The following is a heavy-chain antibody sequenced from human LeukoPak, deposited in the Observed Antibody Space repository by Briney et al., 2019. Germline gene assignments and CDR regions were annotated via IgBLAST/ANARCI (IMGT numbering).Heavy chain of an antibody. Sequence: PGRSLRLSCAASGFTFSSYAMSWVRQAPGKGLEWVSAISGSGGSTYYADSVKGRFTISRDNSKNTLYLQMNSLRAEDTAVYYCAKPKTYYYDSSGYYYFDYWGQGTLVTVSS. D-gene: IGHD3-22*01. V-gene: IGHV3-23*01. CDR2: ISGSGGST. CDR1: GFTFSSYA. J-gene: IGHJ4*02. CDR3: AKPKTYYYDSSGYYYFDY.